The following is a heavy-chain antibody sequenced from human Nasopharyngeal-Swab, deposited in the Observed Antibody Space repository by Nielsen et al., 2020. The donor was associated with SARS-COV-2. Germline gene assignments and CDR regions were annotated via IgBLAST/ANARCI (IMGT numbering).Heavy chain of an antibody. CDR1: GFTFSSYW. J-gene: IGHJ6*03. CDR3: ARATIVATIFGYYYYYYMDV. Sequence: GESLKISCAASGFTFSSYWMSWVRQAPGKGLEWVANIKQDGSEKYYVDSVKGRFTISRDNAKNSLYLHMNSLRAEDTAVYYCARATIVATIFGYYYYYYMDVWGKGTTVTVSS. V-gene: IGHV3-7*01. D-gene: IGHD5-12*01. CDR2: IKQDGSEK.